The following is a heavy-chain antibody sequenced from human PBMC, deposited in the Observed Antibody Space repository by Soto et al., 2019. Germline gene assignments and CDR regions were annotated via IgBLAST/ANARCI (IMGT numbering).Heavy chain of an antibody. CDR2: ISWNSGSI. J-gene: IGHJ5*02. D-gene: IGHD6-19*01. CDR3: AKDMGSGWYLNWFDP. V-gene: IGHV3-9*01. Sequence: EVQLVESGGGLVQPGRSLRLSCAASGFTFDDYAMHWVRQAPGKGLEWVSGISWNSGSIGYADSVKGRFTISRDNAKNSLYLQMNSLRAEDTALYYCAKDMGSGWYLNWFDPWGQGTLVTVSS. CDR1: GFTFDDYA.